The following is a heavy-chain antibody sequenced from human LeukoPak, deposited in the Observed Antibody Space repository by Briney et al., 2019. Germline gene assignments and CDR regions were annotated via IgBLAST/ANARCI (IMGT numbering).Heavy chain of an antibody. D-gene: IGHD3-22*01. CDR3: AREASTYYYDSSGYDDAFDN. CDR2: ISSSGSTI. V-gene: IGHV3-48*03. Sequence: GGSLRLSCAASGFTFSSYEMNWVRQAPGKGLEWVSYISSSGSTIYYADSVKGRFTISRDNAKNSLYLQMNSLRAEDTAVYYCAREASTYYYDSSGYDDAFDNWGQGTMVTVSS. CDR1: GFTFSSYE. J-gene: IGHJ3*02.